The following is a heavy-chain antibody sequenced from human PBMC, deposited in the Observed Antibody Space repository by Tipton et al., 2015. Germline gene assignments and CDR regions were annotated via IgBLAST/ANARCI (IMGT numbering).Heavy chain of an antibody. D-gene: IGHD3-3*01. CDR2: TYHRSKWYN. CDR1: GDSVSSNSAA. V-gene: IGHV6-1*01. J-gene: IGHJ6*02. Sequence: GLVKPSQPLSLTCTISGDSVSSNSAAWNWIRQSPSRGLEWLGRTYHRSKWYNDYAVSVKSRITINPATSKNQFSLQLNSVTPEDTTGYYCARMEGLRIVEWPDRYYCYGMDVGGQGTTVTVTS. CDR3: ARMEGLRIVEWPDRYYCYGMDV.